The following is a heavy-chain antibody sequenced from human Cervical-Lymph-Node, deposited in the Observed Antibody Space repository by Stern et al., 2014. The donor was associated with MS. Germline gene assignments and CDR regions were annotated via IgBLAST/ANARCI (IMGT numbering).Heavy chain of an antibody. D-gene: IGHD3-3*01. CDR1: GYIFTGYY. Sequence: VQLVESGAEVKKPGASVKVSCKTSGYIFTGYYIHWVRPAPGQGLEWMAWINPNTGGTKYAQKFQGRVTMSRDPSISTAYVELSSLTSDDTAVYYCARDQRGITIFGVVTDYYYLGMDVWGQGTTVTVSS. CDR2: INPNTGGT. J-gene: IGHJ6*02. V-gene: IGHV1-2*02. CDR3: ARDQRGITIFGVVTDYYYLGMDV.